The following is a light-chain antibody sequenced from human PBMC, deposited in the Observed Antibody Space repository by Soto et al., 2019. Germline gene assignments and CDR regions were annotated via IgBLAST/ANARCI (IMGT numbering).Light chain of an antibody. J-gene: IGKJ1*01. CDR1: QSIGRW. Sequence: DIQMTQSPSTLSASVGDTVTVTCRASQSIGRWLAWYQQKPGKAPKLLIFDASTLENGLPARFSGSRSGPEFSLTISSLQPDDFATYYCQQYYSYWTFGQGTKVEIK. V-gene: IGKV1-5*01. CDR2: DAS. CDR3: QQYYSYWT.